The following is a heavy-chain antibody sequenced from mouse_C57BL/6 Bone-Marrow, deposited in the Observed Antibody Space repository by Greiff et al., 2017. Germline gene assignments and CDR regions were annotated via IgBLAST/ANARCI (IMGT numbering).Heavy chain of an antibody. V-gene: IGHV3-6*01. D-gene: IGHD2-5*01. Sequence: EVQLQQSGPGLVKPSQSLSLTCSVTGYSITSGYYWNWIRQFPGNKLEWMGYISYDGSNNYNPSLKNRISITRDTSKNQFFLKLNSVTTEYTATYYCARENYSNYDYWGQGATLTVSS. J-gene: IGHJ2*01. CDR1: GYSITSGYY. CDR3: ARENYSNYDY. CDR2: ISYDGSN.